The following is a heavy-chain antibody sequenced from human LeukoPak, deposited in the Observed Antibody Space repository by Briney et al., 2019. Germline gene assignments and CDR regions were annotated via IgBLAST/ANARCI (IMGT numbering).Heavy chain of an antibody. CDR3: ARDFDDINGDYYYIPDF. D-gene: IGHD3-22*01. V-gene: IGHV3-30*02. Sequence: PGGSLRLSCVASGFKLSRNGMHWVRQAPGKGLGWVAFMRYDATKAFYGDSVRGRFTISRDDSKNTLYLQMNNLRHEDSAVYFCARDFDDINGDYYYIPDFWGQGVLVTVSS. CDR2: MRYDATKA. CDR1: GFKLSRNG. J-gene: IGHJ4*02.